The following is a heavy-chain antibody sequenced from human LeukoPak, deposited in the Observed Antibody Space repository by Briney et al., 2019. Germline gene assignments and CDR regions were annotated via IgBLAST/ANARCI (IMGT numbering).Heavy chain of an antibody. Sequence: HPGGSLRLSCAASGFTFSSYSMHWVRQAPGKGLEWVTAISDDETYKFYADSVKGRFTISRDNSKNTPYLQMNSLRVEDTAVYYCATVLNSFYYFDYWGQGTLVTVSS. J-gene: IGHJ4*02. CDR1: GFTFSSYS. D-gene: IGHD2-8*01. CDR3: ATVLNSFYYFDY. CDR2: ISDDETYK. V-gene: IGHV3-30-3*01.